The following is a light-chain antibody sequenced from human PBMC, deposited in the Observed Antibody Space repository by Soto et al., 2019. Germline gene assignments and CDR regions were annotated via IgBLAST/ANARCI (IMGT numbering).Light chain of an antibody. CDR1: PSISSSY. Sequence: EIVLTQSPCTLSLSPGERATLSCRASPSISSSYLAWYQQTPGRAPRLLIYGASSRATGIPDRFSGSGSGTDFTLTISGLEPEDFAVYYCHHYDNSPPFTFGPGTKVDIK. CDR3: HHYDNSPPFT. J-gene: IGKJ3*01. V-gene: IGKV3-20*01. CDR2: GAS.